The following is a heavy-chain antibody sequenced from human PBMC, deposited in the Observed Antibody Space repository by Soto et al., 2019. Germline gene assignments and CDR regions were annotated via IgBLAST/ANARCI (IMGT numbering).Heavy chain of an antibody. V-gene: IGHV3-11*01. J-gene: IGHJ4*02. CDR3: ARIVDSSGYPFIDY. CDR1: GFTFSDYY. CDR2: ISSSGSTL. D-gene: IGHD3-22*01. Sequence: QVQLVESGGGLVEPGGSLRLSCAASGFTFSDYYMSWIRQAPGKGLECISYISSSGSTLNYADSVKGRFTISRDNAKNSLYLQMNSLRVEDTAVYYCARIVDSSGYPFIDYWGQGTLVTVSS.